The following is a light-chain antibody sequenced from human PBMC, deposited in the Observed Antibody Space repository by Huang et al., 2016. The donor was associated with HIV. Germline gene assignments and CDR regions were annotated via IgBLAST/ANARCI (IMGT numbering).Light chain of an antibody. V-gene: IGKV3D-20*01. CDR2: DAS. CDR3: QQYGSSSYT. J-gene: IGKJ2*01. Sequence: EIVLTQSPATLSLSPWERATLSCRATPSIRNRYLAWVQQKPGLAPRLLIDDASNWATGIPDRFSGGGSETYFTLTISRLEPADFAVYYCQQYGSSSYTFGQGTKLELK. CDR1: PSIRNRY.